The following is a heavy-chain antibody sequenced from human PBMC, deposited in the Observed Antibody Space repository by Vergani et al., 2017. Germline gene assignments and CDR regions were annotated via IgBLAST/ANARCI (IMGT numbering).Heavy chain of an antibody. J-gene: IGHJ5*01. CDR3: ARDGDGGGKPGERPNWFDP. V-gene: IGHV1-69*01. Sequence: VQLVQSGAEVKKPGSSVKVSCKASGGTFSSYAISWVRQAPGQGLEWMGGIIPIFGTANYAQKFQGRVTITADESTSTAYMELSSLRSEDTAVYYCARDGDGGGKPGERPNWFDPWGQGTTVTVSS. CDR2: IIPIFGTA. D-gene: IGHD4-23*01. CDR1: GGTFSSYA.